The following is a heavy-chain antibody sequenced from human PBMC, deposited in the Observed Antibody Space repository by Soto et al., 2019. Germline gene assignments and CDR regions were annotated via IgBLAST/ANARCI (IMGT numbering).Heavy chain of an antibody. Sequence: QLQLQESGPGLVKPSETLSLTCTVSGGSISSISSYWGWIRQPPGKGLEWIGNVYYSGSTYSNPSLKSRLTISADTSTNQFSLKLTSMTAADTAVYFCARQTEYYYASGRAAPLYGMDVWGQGTTVTVSS. V-gene: IGHV4-39*01. D-gene: IGHD3-10*01. CDR2: VYYSGST. CDR1: GGSISSISSY. J-gene: IGHJ6*02. CDR3: ARQTEYYYASGRAAPLYGMDV.